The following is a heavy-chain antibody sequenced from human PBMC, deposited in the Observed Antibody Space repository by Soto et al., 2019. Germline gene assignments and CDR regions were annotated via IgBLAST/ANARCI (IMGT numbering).Heavy chain of an antibody. J-gene: IGHJ6*02. D-gene: IGHD6-13*01. Sequence: PGGSLRLSCAASGLTFSSYGMHWVRQAPGKGLEWVAVIWYDGSNKYYADSVKGRFTISRDNSKNTLYLQMNSLRAEDTAVYYCAREAAGVFNYYYGMDVWGQGTTVTVSS. CDR1: GLTFSSYG. CDR3: AREAAGVFNYYYGMDV. V-gene: IGHV3-33*01. CDR2: IWYDGSNK.